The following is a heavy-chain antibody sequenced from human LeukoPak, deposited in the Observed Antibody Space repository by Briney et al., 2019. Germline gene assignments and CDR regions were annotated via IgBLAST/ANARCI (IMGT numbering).Heavy chain of an antibody. J-gene: IGHJ4*02. CDR1: GGSFSGYY. CDR3: ASGVGSGWYGY. Sequence: SETLSLTCAVYGGSFSGYYWSWIRQPPGKGLEWIGEINHSGSTNYNPSLKSRVTISVDTSKNQFSLKLSSVTAADTAVYYCASGVGSGWYGYWGQGTLVTVSS. CDR2: INHSGST. V-gene: IGHV4-34*01. D-gene: IGHD6-19*01.